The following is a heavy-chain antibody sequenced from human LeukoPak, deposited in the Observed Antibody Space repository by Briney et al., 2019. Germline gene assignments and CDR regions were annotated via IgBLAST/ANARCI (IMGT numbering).Heavy chain of an antibody. D-gene: IGHD4-17*01. J-gene: IGHJ4*02. CDR3: AREIYGRFDY. CDR2: TNPYNGNA. Sequence: ASVKVSCKASGYTFNSYGVSWVRQAPGQGLECMGWTNPYNGNAKYALNVQDRVTMTTDTSTSTAYLELRGLRSDDTAMYYCAREIYGRFDYWGQGTLVTVSS. V-gene: IGHV1-18*01. CDR1: GYTFNSYG.